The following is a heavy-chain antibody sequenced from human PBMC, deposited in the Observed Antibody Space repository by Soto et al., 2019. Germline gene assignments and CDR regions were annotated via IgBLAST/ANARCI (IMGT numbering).Heavy chain of an antibody. D-gene: IGHD6-6*01. V-gene: IGHV3-13*01. Sequence: EVQLVESGGGLVQPGGSLRLSCAASGFTFSSYEMNWVRQATGKGLEWVSAIGTAGDTYYPGSVKGRFTISRENAKNSLYLQMNSLRAGDTAVYYCARSGAARLGHDAFDIWGQGTMVTVSS. CDR3: ARSGAARLGHDAFDI. CDR1: GFTFSSYE. CDR2: IGTAGDT. J-gene: IGHJ3*02.